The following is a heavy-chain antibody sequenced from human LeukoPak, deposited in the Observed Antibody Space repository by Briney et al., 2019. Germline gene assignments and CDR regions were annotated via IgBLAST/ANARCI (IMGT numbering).Heavy chain of an antibody. CDR1: GGSFSGYY. V-gene: IGHV4-34*01. Sequence: SETLSLTCAVYGGSFSGYYWSWIRQPPGKGLERIGEINHSGSTNYNPSLKSRVTISVDTSKNQFSLKLSSVTAADTAVYYCASGPYDSSGYYFDYWGQGTLVTVSS. J-gene: IGHJ4*02. D-gene: IGHD3-22*01. CDR2: INHSGST. CDR3: ASGPYDSSGYYFDY.